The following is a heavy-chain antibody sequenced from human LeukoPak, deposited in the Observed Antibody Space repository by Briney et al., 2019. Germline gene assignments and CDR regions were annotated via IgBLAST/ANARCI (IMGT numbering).Heavy chain of an antibody. CDR2: IYHSGST. Sequence: SETLSLTCTVSGGSISSSSYYWGWIRQPPGKGLEWIGSIYHSGSTYYNPSLKSRVTISVDTSKNQFSLKLSSVTAADTAVYYCARQGGIAAAATAGWFDPWGQGTLVTVSS. D-gene: IGHD6-13*01. V-gene: IGHV4-39*01. J-gene: IGHJ5*02. CDR1: GGSISSSSYY. CDR3: ARQGGIAAAATAGWFDP.